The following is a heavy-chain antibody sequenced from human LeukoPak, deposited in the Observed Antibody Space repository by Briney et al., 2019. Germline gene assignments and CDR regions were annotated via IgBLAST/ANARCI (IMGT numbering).Heavy chain of an antibody. CDR2: INYSGRT. Sequence: SETLSLACTVSGDSISNSDYYWGWIRQPPGKGLEWIALINYSGRTFYNPSLRSRVTISVDMSKNQFSLNLNSVTAADTAVYYCARRRKDLNWFDPWGQGTLVTVPS. V-gene: IGHV4-39*01. J-gene: IGHJ5*02. CDR1: GDSISNSDYY. CDR3: ARRRKDLNWFDP.